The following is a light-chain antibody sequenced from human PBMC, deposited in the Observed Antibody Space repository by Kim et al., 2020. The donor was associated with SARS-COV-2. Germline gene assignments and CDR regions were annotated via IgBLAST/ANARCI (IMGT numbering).Light chain of an antibody. CDR1: QSISTY. J-gene: IGKJ4*01. V-gene: IGKV3-11*01. Sequence: PGEKAPLPSRASQSISTYLGWYQQKPGQAPRLLILNASNRATGIPARFSGSGSGTAFTLTISGLEPEDFAVYYCQQRSNLPLTFGGGTKVDIK. CDR3: QQRSNLPLT. CDR2: NAS.